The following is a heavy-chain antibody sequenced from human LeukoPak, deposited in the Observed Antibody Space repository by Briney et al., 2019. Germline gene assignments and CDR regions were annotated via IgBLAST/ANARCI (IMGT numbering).Heavy chain of an antibody. D-gene: IGHD3-22*01. Sequence: GRSLRLSCAASGFTFSSYAMHWVRQAPGKGLEWVAVISYDGSNKYYADSVKGRFTISRDNSKNTLYLQMNSLRAEDTAVYYCARYPFDSSQPRLYGMDVWGQGTTVTVSS. V-gene: IGHV3-30*04. J-gene: IGHJ6*02. CDR2: ISYDGSNK. CDR1: GFTFSSYA. CDR3: ARYPFDSSQPRLYGMDV.